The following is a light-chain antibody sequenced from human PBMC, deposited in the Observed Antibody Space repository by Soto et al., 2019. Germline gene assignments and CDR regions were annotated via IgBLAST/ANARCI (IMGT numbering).Light chain of an antibody. CDR1: SSDVGGYNY. CDR3: CSYAGSYTFVV. CDR2: DVN. J-gene: IGLJ2*01. V-gene: IGLV2-11*01. Sequence: QSVLTQPRSVSGSPGQSVTISCTGTSSDVGGYNYVSWYQHHPGKAPKVVMYDVNKRPSGVPDRFSGSKSGDTSSLTISGLQAEDEADYYCCSYAGSYTFVVFGGGTKLTVL.